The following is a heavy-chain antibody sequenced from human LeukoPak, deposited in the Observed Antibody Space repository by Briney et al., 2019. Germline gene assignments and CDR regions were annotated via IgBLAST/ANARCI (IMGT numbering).Heavy chain of an antibody. CDR1: GFTFSSYG. J-gene: IGHJ4*02. Sequence: GGSLRLSCAASGFTFSSYGMHWVRQAPGKGLEWVAVISYDGSNKYYADSVKGRFTISRDNSKNTLYLQMNSLRAEDTAVYYCARDPGIAAAERGIFDYWGQGTLVTVSS. V-gene: IGHV3-30*03. D-gene: IGHD6-13*01. CDR2: ISYDGSNK. CDR3: ARDPGIAAAERGIFDY.